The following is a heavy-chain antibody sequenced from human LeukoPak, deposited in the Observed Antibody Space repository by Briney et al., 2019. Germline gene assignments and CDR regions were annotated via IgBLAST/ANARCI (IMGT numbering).Heavy chain of an antibody. CDR3: AKLYSSGWSPFDY. Sequence: GSLRLSCAASGFTFSSYWMNWARQAPGKGLEWVASINHNGNVNYYVDSVKGRFTISRDNAKNSLYLQMSNLRAEDTAVYYCAKLYSSGWSPFDYWGQGTLVTVSS. CDR1: GFTFSSYW. CDR2: INHNGNVN. D-gene: IGHD6-19*01. J-gene: IGHJ4*02. V-gene: IGHV3-7*03.